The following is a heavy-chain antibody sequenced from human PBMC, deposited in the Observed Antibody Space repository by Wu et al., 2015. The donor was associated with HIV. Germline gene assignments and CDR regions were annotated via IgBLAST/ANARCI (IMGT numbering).Heavy chain of an antibody. CDR2: ISAYNGNT. Sequence: QVQLVQSGAEVKKPGSSVKVSCKAFGGTFSTYTISWVRQAPGQGLEWMGWISAYNGNTNYAQKLQGRVTMTTDTSTSTAYMELRSLRSDDTAVYYCARVRVRYCSSTSCDMNAFDIWGQGTMVTVSS. CDR3: ARVRVRYCSSTSCDMNAFDI. CDR1: GGTFSTYT. J-gene: IGHJ3*02. V-gene: IGHV1-18*01. D-gene: IGHD2-2*01.